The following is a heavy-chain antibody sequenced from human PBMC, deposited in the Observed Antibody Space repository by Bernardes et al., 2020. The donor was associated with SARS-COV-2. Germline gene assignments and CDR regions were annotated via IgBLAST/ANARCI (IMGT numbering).Heavy chain of an antibody. CDR2: IYYSGST. V-gene: IGHV4-39*01. Sequence: SETLSLTCTVSGGSISSSSYDWGWIRQPPGKGLEWIGSIYYSGSTYYNPSLKSRVTISVDTSKNQFSLKLSSVTAADTAVYYCARHGRDTIFGVVIILGGFDYLGQGTLVTVSS. CDR1: GGSISSSSYD. CDR3: ARHGRDTIFGVVIILGGFDY. J-gene: IGHJ4*02. D-gene: IGHD3-3*01.